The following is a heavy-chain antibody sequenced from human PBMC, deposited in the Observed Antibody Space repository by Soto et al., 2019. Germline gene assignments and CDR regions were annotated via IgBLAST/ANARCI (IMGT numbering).Heavy chain of an antibody. V-gene: IGHV4-30-4*01. CDR3: ASANWAYAFDT. Sequence: QVQLQESGPGLVKPSQTLSLTCTVSGGSIITADYYWSWIRQPPGKGLEWIGYIHYRGNTFYNPSLKSRLSLSIDTSENQFSRKLTSVTAADTAVYFCASANWAYAFDTWGQGTLVAVSS. CDR2: IHYRGNT. J-gene: IGHJ3*02. CDR1: GGSIITADYY. D-gene: IGHD2-15*01.